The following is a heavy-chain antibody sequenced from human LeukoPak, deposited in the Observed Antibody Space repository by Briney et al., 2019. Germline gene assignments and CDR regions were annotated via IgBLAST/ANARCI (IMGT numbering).Heavy chain of an antibody. D-gene: IGHD3-10*01. J-gene: IGHJ4*02. CDR3: ARWVIAAGV. CDR1: GYTFTGYY. V-gene: IGHV1-2*02. Sequence: ASVKVSCKASGYTFTGYYMHWVRQAPGQGLEWMGWINPDSGDTNYQGRVTMTRDTSISTAYMELSRLISDDTAVYYCARWVIAAGVWGQGTLATVSS. CDR2: INPDSGDT.